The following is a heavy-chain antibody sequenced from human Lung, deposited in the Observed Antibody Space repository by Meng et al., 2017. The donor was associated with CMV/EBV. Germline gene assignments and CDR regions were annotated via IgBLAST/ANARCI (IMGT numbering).Heavy chain of an antibody. J-gene: IGHJ4*02. CDR3: ARTQWHVGYFDN. Sequence: SETLSLXXTPSLGSISSGSYYWGWLRQPPGKGLEWIGSIHYTGSTNYNPSIKTRVSISEDTSKNEFSLTLTAVTAADTAVYYCARTQWHVGYFDNWGQGTLVTVSS. D-gene: IGHD6-19*01. V-gene: IGHV4-39*07. CDR1: LGSISSGSYY. CDR2: IHYTGST.